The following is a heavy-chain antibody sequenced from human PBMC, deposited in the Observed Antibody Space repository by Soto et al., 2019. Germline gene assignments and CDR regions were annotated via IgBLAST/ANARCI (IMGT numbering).Heavy chain of an antibody. CDR3: ARGRYGDY. CDR2: ISAYNGNT. D-gene: IGHD1-1*01. Sequence: QVHLVQSGAEVKKPGASVKVSCKGSGYGFTTYGITWVRQAPGQGLEWMAWISAYNGNTNYAQKVQGRVTVTRDTSTSTAYMELRSLRYDDTAVYYCARGRYGDYWGQGALVTVSS. CDR1: GYGFTTYG. V-gene: IGHV1-18*01. J-gene: IGHJ4*02.